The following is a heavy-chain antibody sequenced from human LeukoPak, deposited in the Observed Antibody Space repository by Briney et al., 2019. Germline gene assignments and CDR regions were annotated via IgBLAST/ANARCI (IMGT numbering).Heavy chain of an antibody. CDR2: ISSSSSYI. CDR1: GGSISSSS. CDR3: ARGPLWPRDGMDV. J-gene: IGHJ6*02. V-gene: IGHV3-21*01. D-gene: IGHD5-18*01. Sequence: PSETLSLTCTVSGGSISSSSYYWGWIRQPPGKGLEWVSSISSSSSYIYYADSVKGRFTISRDNAKNSLYLQMNSLRAEDTAVYYCARGPLWPRDGMDVWGQGTTVTVSS.